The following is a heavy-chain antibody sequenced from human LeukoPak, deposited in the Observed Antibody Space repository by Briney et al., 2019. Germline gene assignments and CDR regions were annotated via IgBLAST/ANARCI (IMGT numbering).Heavy chain of an antibody. CDR2: INPGGSER. CDR3: ARDLVGTSHY. J-gene: IGHJ4*02. Sequence: GGSLRLSCAASGFTLGSFWMSWVRQAPGKGLEWVANINPGGSERNYVDSVKGRFIISRDNARNSPYVEMNSLSAEDTAVYYCARDLVGTSHYWGQGTLLTV. V-gene: IGHV3-7*01. CDR1: GFTLGSFW. D-gene: IGHD1-26*01.